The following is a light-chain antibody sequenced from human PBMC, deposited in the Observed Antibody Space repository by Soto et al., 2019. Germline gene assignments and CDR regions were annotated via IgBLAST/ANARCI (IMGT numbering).Light chain of an antibody. V-gene: IGLV2-14*03. CDR3: SSYTSSSTYV. CDR1: SSYVGYYNC. J-gene: IGLJ1*01. Sequence: QSALTQPASGSGSPGQSITISCTGTSSYVGYYNCVSWYQQHPGKAPKLMIYDVRNRPSGVSNRFSGSKSGNTASLTISGLQAEDEADYYCSSYTSSSTYVFGTGTKVTVL. CDR2: DVR.